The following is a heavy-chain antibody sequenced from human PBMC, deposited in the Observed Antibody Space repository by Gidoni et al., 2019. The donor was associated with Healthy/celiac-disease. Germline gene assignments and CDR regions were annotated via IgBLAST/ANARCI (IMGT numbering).Heavy chain of an antibody. CDR3: ARDLYYDILTGYSSSYYYYYGMDV. V-gene: IGHV4-34*01. CDR2: INHSGST. D-gene: IGHD3-9*01. Sequence: QVQLQQWGAGLLKPSETLSLTCAVYGGSFSGYYWSWIRQPPGKGLEWLGEINHSGSTNYNPSLKSRVTISVDTSKNQFSLKLSSVTAADTAVYYCARDLYYDILTGYSSSYYYYYGMDVWGQGTTVTVSS. CDR1: GGSFSGYY. J-gene: IGHJ6*02.